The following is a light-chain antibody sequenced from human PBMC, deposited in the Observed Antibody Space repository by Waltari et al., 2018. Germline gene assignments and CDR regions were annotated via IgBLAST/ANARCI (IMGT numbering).Light chain of an antibody. Sequence: EIVVTQSPGTLSLSPGERANLSCRASQSVSSSYLAWYQQKPGQAPRLLIYGASSRATGIPDRFSGSGSGTDFTLTISRLEPEDFAVYYCQQYGSSPYTFGQGTKLEI. V-gene: IGKV3-20*01. CDR2: GAS. CDR3: QQYGSSPYT. J-gene: IGKJ2*01. CDR1: QSVSSSY.